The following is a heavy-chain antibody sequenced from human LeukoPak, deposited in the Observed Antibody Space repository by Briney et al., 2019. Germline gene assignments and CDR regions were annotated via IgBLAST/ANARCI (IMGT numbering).Heavy chain of an antibody. Sequence: GESLGLSCAASGFTFSDYYMTWIRQAPGKGLEWVSYITNSGSYTNYADSVKGRFTMSRDNAKNSLYLQMNSLRADDTAVYYCARGHYGLDVWGQGTTVTVSS. CDR2: ITNSGSYT. J-gene: IGHJ6*02. CDR3: ARGHYGLDV. V-gene: IGHV3-11*06. CDR1: GFTFSDYY.